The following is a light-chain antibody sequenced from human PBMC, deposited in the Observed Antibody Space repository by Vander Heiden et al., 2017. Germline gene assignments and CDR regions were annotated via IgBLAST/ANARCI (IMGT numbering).Light chain of an antibody. CDR1: QSISSY. CDR3: RQSYSTLST. J-gene: IGKJ5*01. CDR2: AAS. Sequence: DIQMTQSPSSLSASVVDRVTITSRASQSISSYLNWHQQKTGKAPKLLIYAASSLQSGVPSRCSGSGSGTDFTLTISSLQPEDFATYYCRQSYSTLSTFGQGTRLEIK. V-gene: IGKV1-39*01.